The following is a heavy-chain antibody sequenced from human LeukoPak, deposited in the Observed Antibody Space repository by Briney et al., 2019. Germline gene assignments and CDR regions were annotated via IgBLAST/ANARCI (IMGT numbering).Heavy chain of an antibody. CDR1: GYTFTSYG. CDR3: ARVRKMAAAGHFDY. Sequence: ASVKVSCKASGYTFTSYGISWVRQAPGQGLEWMGWISAYNGNTNYAQKLQGRVTMTTDTSTSTAYMELRSLRSDDTAVYYCARVRKMAAAGHFDYWGQVTLVTVSS. CDR2: ISAYNGNT. J-gene: IGHJ4*02. V-gene: IGHV1-18*01. D-gene: IGHD6-13*01.